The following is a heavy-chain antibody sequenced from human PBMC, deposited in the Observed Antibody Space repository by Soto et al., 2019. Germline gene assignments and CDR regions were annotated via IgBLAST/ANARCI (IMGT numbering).Heavy chain of an antibody. CDR1: GFTFSSYA. D-gene: IGHD1-26*01. J-gene: IGHJ3*02. V-gene: IGHV3-23*01. CDR2: ISGSGGST. CDR3: AKDRIVGAIDSGSDAFDI. Sequence: EVQLLESGGGLVQPGGSLRLSCAASGFTFSSYAMSWVRQAPGKGLEWVSAISGSGGSTYYADSVKGRFTISRDNSKHTLYLQMNSLRAEDTAVYYCAKDRIVGAIDSGSDAFDIWGQGTMVTVSS.